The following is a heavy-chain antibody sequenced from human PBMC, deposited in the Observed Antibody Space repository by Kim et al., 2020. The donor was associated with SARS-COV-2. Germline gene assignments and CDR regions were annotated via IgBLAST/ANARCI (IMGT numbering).Heavy chain of an antibody. CDR3: AKDGGVAGTGSDAFDI. CDR2: ISWNSGSI. V-gene: IGHV3-9*01. J-gene: IGHJ3*02. D-gene: IGHD6-19*01. CDR1: GFTFDDYA. Sequence: GGSLRLSCAASGFTFDDYAMHWVRQAPGKGLEWVSGISWNSGSIGYTDSVKGRFTISRDNAKNSLYLQMNSLRAEDTALYYCAKDGGVAGTGSDAFDIWGQGTMVTVSS.